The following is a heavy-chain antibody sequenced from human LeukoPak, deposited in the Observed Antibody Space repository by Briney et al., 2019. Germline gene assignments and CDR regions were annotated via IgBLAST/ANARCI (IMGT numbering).Heavy chain of an antibody. Sequence: SETLSLACTVSGGSISSGSYYWGWIRQPPGKGLEWIGSIYYSGSTYYNPSLKSRVTISVDTSKNQFSLKLSSVTAADTAVYYCASLPLGGAFDIWGQGTMVTVSS. J-gene: IGHJ3*02. V-gene: IGHV4-39*01. D-gene: IGHD3-16*01. CDR1: GGSISSGSYY. CDR2: IYYSGST. CDR3: ASLPLGGAFDI.